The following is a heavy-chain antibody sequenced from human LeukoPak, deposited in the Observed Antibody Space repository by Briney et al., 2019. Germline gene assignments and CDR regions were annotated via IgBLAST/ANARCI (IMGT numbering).Heavy chain of an antibody. CDR3: ARERQNYDFWSGYYIGAFDI. Sequence: ASVTVSCKASGYTFTSYGISWVRQAPGQGLEWMGWISAYNGNTNYPQKPQGRVTMTTDTPTSTAYMELRSLRSDDTAVYYCARERQNYDFWSGYYIGAFDIWGQGTMVTVSS. CDR1: GYTFTSYG. D-gene: IGHD3-3*01. J-gene: IGHJ3*02. CDR2: ISAYNGNT. V-gene: IGHV1-18*01.